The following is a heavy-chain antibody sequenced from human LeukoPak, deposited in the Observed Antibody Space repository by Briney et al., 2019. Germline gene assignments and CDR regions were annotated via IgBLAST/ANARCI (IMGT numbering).Heavy chain of an antibody. CDR1: GFAVSSNY. V-gene: IGHV3-66*01. CDR3: ARERDGYCGGDCYYYYGMDV. J-gene: IGHJ6*02. D-gene: IGHD2-21*02. Sequence: GGSLRLSCTGSGFAVSSNYINWVRQAPEKGLEWVSVIHTGGNTYYADSVKGRFTISRDNSKNTVYLQMNSLRAEDTALYYCARERDGYCGGDCYYYYGMDVWGQGTTVTVSS. CDR2: IHTGGNT.